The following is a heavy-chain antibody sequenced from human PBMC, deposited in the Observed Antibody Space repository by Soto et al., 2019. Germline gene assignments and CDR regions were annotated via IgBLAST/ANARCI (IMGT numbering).Heavy chain of an antibody. V-gene: IGHV3-9*01. CDR3: AKDTDSSGWYVWYFDY. CDR1: GFTFDDYA. J-gene: IGHJ4*02. CDR2: ISWNSGSI. Sequence: GGSLRLSCAASGFTFDDYAMHWVRQAPGKGLEWVSGISWNSGSIGYADSVKGRFTISRDNAKNSLYLQMNSLRAEDTALYYCAKDTDSSGWYVWYFDYWGQGTLVTVSS. D-gene: IGHD6-19*01.